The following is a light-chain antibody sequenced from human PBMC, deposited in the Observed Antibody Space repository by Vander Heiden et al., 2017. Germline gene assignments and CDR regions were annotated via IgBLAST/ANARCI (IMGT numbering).Light chain of an antibody. J-gene: IGLJ1*01. Sequence: QSALTQPASVSGSPGKSIPTPCTGNSRDVGGYNYVSWYQQHPGKAPKLMIYDGSNRPSGVSNRFSGSKSGNTASLTISGLQAEDEADYYCSSYTSSSTLYVFGTGTKVTVL. CDR3: SSYTSSSTLYV. V-gene: IGLV2-14*03. CDR2: DGS. CDR1: SRDVGGYNY.